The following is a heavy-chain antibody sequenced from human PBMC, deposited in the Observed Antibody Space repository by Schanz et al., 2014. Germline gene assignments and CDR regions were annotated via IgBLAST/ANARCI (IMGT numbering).Heavy chain of an antibody. D-gene: IGHD6-13*01. CDR2: ISGSGGST. V-gene: IGHV3-23*01. CDR1: GFTFSTYA. Sequence: EVQLLDSGGGLVKPGGSLRLSCAASGFTFSTYAMSWVRQAPGKGLEWVSAISGSGGSTYYADSVKRRFTISRDISKNTLHLQVTSLRAEDTAVYYCAREEGWGIAAAGPKHYYYGMDVWGQGTTVTVSS. CDR3: AREEGWGIAAAGPKHYYYGMDV. J-gene: IGHJ6*02.